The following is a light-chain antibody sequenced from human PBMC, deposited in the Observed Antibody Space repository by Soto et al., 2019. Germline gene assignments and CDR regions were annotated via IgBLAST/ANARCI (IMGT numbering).Light chain of an antibody. CDR2: GAS. J-gene: IGKJ1*01. V-gene: IGKV1-27*01. CDR1: QGIRNY. CDR3: QKYNSYWT. Sequence: DIRMTQSPSSLSASVGARVTITCRASQGIRNYLAWYQQKAGNVPKLLIYGASSLYFGVPSRFSGSGSGTDFTLTISSLQPEDVATYYCQKYNSYWTFGQGTKVEIK.